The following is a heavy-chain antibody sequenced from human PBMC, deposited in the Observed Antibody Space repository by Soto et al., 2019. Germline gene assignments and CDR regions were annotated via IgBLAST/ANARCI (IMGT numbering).Heavy chain of an antibody. J-gene: IGHJ4*02. CDR2: ISGSGGST. Sequence: EVQLLESGGGLVQPGGSLRLSCAASGFTFSSYAMSWVRQAPGKGLEWGSAISGSGGSTYYADSVKGRFTISRDNSKNTLYLQMNSLRAEDTAVYYCAKGSYDFCSGDLNSFDYWGQGTLVTVSS. CDR1: GFTFSSYA. V-gene: IGHV3-23*01. CDR3: AKGSYDFCSGDLNSFDY. D-gene: IGHD3-3*01.